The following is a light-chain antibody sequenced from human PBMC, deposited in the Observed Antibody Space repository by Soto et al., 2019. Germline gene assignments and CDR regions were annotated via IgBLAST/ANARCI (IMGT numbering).Light chain of an antibody. CDR2: GAS. J-gene: IGKJ1*01. V-gene: IGKV3-20*01. CDR3: QQYGSSPT. CDR1: QNVSSSY. Sequence: EIVLTQSPGTLSLSPGERATLSCRASQNVSSSYLAWYQQKPGQAPRLLIYGASSRATGIADRFSGSGSGTDFTLTISRLEPEDFAVYYCQQYGSSPTFGRGTKVEIK.